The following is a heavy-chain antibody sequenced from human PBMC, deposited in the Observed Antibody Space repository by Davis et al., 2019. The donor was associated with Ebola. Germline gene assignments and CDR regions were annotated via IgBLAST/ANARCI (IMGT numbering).Heavy chain of an antibody. CDR3: ARLGRQLLLGDWDY. J-gene: IGHJ4*02. CDR1: GYSFTRYY. CDR2: INPGGGST. D-gene: IGHD1-26*01. Sequence: AASVKVSCKASGYSFTRYYIHWVRQAPGQGPEWMGIINPGGGSTTYAQKFQGRVTMTRDTSTSTVYMELNNLRSEDTAMYYCARLGRQLLLGDWDYWGQGTLVTVSS. V-gene: IGHV1-46*01.